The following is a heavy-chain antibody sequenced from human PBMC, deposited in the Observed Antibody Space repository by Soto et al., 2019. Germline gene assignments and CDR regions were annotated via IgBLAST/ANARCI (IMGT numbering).Heavy chain of an antibody. V-gene: IGHV4-39*01. J-gene: IGHJ4*02. CDR2: IYYSGGT. D-gene: IGHD2-15*01. CDR1: GGSISSSTYY. CDR3: ASHVAGYCSGGSCPFIDY. Sequence: SETLSLTCTVSGGSISSSTYYWGWIRQPPGKGLEWIGIIYYSGGTYYNPSLKSRVTISVDTSKNQFSLKLSSVTAADTAVYYCASHVAGYCSGGSCPFIDYWGQGTLVTVS.